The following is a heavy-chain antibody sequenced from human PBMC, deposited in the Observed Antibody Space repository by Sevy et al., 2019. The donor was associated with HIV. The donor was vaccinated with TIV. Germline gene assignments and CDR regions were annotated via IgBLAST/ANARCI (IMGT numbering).Heavy chain of an antibody. CDR3: ARVRTPRLNWFDP. V-gene: IGHV4-30-2*01. Sequence: SETLSLTCAVSGGSISSGGYSWSWIRQPPGKGPEWIGYIYHSGSTYYNPSLKSRVTISVDRSKNQFSLKLSSVTAADTAVYYCARVRTPRLNWFDPWGQGTLVTVSS. CDR2: IYHSGST. CDR1: GGSISSGGYS. D-gene: IGHD2-21*02. J-gene: IGHJ5*02.